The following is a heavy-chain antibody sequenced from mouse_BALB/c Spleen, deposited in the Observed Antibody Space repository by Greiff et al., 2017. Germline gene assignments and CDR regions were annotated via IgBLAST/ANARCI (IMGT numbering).Heavy chain of an antibody. CDR3: ARDGDHYYGFDY. V-gene: IGHV5-9-4*01. D-gene: IGHD1-2*01. CDR2: ISSGGSYT. J-gene: IGHJ4*01. Sequence: DVHLVEPGGGLVKPGGSLKLSCAASGFTFSSYAMSWVRQSPEKRLEWVAEISSGGSYTYYPDTVTGRFTISRDNAKNTLYLEMSSLRSEDTAMYYCARDGDHYYGFDYWGQGTSDTVSS. CDR1: GFTFSSYA.